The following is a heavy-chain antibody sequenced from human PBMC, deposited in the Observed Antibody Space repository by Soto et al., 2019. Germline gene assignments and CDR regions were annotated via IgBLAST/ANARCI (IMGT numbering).Heavy chain of an antibody. V-gene: IGHV5-51*01. CDR1: GYSFTSYW. J-gene: IGHJ5*02. D-gene: IGHD3-3*01. CDR3: ARLDPPRYYDFWSGYPNWFDP. Sequence: GESLKISCKGSGYSFTSYWIGWVRQMPGKGLEWMGIIYPGDSDTRYSPSFQGQVTISADKSISTAYLQWSSLKASDTAMYYCARLDPPRYYDFWSGYPNWFDPWGQGTLVTVS. CDR2: IYPGDSDT.